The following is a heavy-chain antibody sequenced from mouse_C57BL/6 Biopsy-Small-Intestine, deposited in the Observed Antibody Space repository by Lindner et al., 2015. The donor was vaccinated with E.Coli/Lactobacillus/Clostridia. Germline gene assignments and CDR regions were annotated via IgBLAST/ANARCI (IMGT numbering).Heavy chain of an antibody. Sequence: EVQLQESGGGLVQPKGSLKLSCAASGFSFNTYAMNWVRQAPGKGLEWVARIRSKSNNYATYYADSVKDRFTISRDDSESMLYLQMNNLKTEDTAMYYCVRHRYYSNPYAMDYWGQGTSVTVSS. CDR3: VRHRYYSNPYAMDY. J-gene: IGHJ4*01. V-gene: IGHV10-1*01. CDR1: GFSFNTYA. D-gene: IGHD2-5*01. CDR2: IRSKSNNYAT.